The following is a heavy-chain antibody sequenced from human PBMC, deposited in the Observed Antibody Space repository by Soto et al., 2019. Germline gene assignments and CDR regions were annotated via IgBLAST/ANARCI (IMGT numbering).Heavy chain of an antibody. Sequence: QLQLQESGPGLLKPSETLSLTCTVSGGSISSGSYYWDWIRQPPGKGLEWIGNVYYSGSTNYNPSLGVRATTSVDTSKNQFSLKRSSVTAADTAVYYRARQTDSYYTFDAFDIWGQGTMVTVSS. CDR2: VYYSGST. V-gene: IGHV4-39*01. J-gene: IGHJ3*02. D-gene: IGHD3-22*01. CDR3: ARQTDSYYTFDAFDI. CDR1: GGSISSGSYY.